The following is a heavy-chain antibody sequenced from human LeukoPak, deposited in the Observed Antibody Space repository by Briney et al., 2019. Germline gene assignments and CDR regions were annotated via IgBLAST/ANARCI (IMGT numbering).Heavy chain of an antibody. J-gene: IGHJ3*02. CDR3: AKDRGSGYWAGAFDI. CDR2: INTDGRAT. D-gene: IGHD3-22*01. CDR1: GFTFSTYW. V-gene: IGHV3-74*01. Sequence: GGSLRLSCAASGFTFSTYWMHWVRQAPGKGLVWVSRINTDGRATYYADSVKGRFTISRDNSKNTLYLQMNSLRAEDTAVYYCAKDRGSGYWAGAFDIWGQGTMVTVSS.